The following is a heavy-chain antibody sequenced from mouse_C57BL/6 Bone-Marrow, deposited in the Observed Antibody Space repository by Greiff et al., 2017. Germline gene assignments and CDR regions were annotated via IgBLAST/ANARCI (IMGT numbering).Heavy chain of an antibody. CDR2: IDPSDSYT. CDR1: GYTFTSYW. D-gene: IGHD2-4*01. CDR3: ARRYDYDGYFDV. Sequence: QVQLQQPGAELVMPGASVKLSCKASGYTFTSYWMHWVKQRPGQGLEWIGEIDPSDSYTNYNQKFKGKSTLTVDKSSSTAYMQLSSLTSEDSAVYYCARRYDYDGYFDVWGTGTTVTVSS. J-gene: IGHJ1*03. V-gene: IGHV1-69*01.